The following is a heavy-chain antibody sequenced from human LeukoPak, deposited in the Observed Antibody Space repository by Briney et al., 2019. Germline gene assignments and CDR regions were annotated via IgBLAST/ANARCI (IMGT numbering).Heavy chain of an antibody. CDR2: ISGSGGST. Sequence: GGSLRLSCAASGFTFSSYAMSWVRQAPGKGLEWLSAISGSGGSTYYADSVKGRFTISRDNSKNTLYLQMNSLRAEDTAVYYCAKVYCSSTSCYGWVDYWGQGTLVTVSS. CDR1: GFTFSSYA. V-gene: IGHV3-23*01. CDR3: AKVYCSSTSCYGWVDY. J-gene: IGHJ4*02. D-gene: IGHD2-2*01.